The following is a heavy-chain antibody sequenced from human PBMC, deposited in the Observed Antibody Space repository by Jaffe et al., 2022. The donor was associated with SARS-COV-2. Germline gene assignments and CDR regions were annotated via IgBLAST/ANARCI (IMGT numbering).Heavy chain of an antibody. D-gene: IGHD3-9*01. CDR3: ARANYDILTGRTFSQNFDP. CDR2: IYYSGST. CDR1: GGSISSSSYY. J-gene: IGHJ5*02. Sequence: QLQLQESGPGLVKPSETLSLTCTVSGGSISSSSYYWGWIRQPPGKGLEWIGSIYYSGSTYYNPSLKSRVTISVDTSKNQFSLKLSSVTAADTAVYYCARANYDILTGRTFSQNFDPWGQGTLVTVSS. V-gene: IGHV4-39*01.